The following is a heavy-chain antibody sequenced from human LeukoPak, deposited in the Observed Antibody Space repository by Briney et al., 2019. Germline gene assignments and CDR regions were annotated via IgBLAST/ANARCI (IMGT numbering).Heavy chain of an antibody. CDR1: GFTFSSYS. CDR2: ISSSSSYI. V-gene: IGHV3-21*01. J-gene: IGHJ4*02. D-gene: IGHD1-26*01. CDR3: ARGRGIVGAIDY. Sequence: GGSLRLSCAASGFTFSSYSMNWVRQAPGKGLEWVSSISSSSSYIYCADSVKGRFTISRDNAKNSLYLQMNSLRAEDTAVYYCARGRGIVGAIDYWGQGTLVTVSS.